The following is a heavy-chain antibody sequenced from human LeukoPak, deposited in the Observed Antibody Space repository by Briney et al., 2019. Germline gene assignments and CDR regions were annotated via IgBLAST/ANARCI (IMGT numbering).Heavy chain of an antibody. Sequence: PSETLSLTCAVSGGSLSSGDYFWSWIRQPPGKGLEWIGYIYYSGSTYYNPSLKSRITISEDTSKNQFSLKLSSVTAADTAVYYCARGPSCWGTSCYFANYYYYGMDVWGQGTTVTVSS. J-gene: IGHJ6*02. CDR1: GGSLSSGDYF. CDR3: ARGPSCWGTSCYFANYYYYGMDV. D-gene: IGHD2-2*01. CDR2: IYYSGST. V-gene: IGHV4-30-4*02.